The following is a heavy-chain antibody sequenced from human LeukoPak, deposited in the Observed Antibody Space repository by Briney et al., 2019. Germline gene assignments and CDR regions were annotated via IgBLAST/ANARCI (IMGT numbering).Heavy chain of an antibody. J-gene: IGHJ4*02. CDR1: GGSFSGYY. V-gene: IGHV4-34*01. CDR3: ARRSRDTDVSSWYFDY. D-gene: IGHD6-13*01. Sequence: SETLSLTCAVYGGSFSGYYWNWIRQPPGKGLEWIGEINDSGSTNYNPSLKSRVTISVDTSKNQFSLKLSSVTAADTARYYCARRSRDTDVSSWYFDYWGRGILVTVSS. CDR2: INDSGST.